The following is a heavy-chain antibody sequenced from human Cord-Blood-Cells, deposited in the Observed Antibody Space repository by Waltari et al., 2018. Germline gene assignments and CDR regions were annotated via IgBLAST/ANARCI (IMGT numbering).Heavy chain of an antibody. D-gene: IGHD3-22*01. CDR1: GYTFTSYG. CDR3: ARGPTDSSGYYYYWYFDL. J-gene: IGHJ2*01. CDR2: IRAYKGNT. V-gene: IGHV1-18*01. Sequence: QVQLVQSGAEVKKPGASVKVSCKASGYTFTSYGISWVRQAPGQGLEWMGWIRAYKGNTNDDQKLQGRVTMTTDTSTSTAYMELRSLRSDDTAVYYCARGPTDSSGYYYYWYFDLWGRGTLVTVSS.